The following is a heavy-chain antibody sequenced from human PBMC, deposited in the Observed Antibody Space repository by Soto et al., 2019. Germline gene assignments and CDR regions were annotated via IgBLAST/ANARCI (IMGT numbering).Heavy chain of an antibody. Sequence: PSETLSLTCTVSGGSISSYYWSWIRQPPGKGLEWIGYIYYSGSTNYNPSLKSRVTISVDTSKNQFSLKLSSVTAADTAVYYCGRGCGGSCYVWYDAFDIWGQGTMVTVSS. D-gene: IGHD2-15*01. CDR2: IYYSGST. CDR1: GGSISSYY. J-gene: IGHJ3*02. CDR3: GRGCGGSCYVWYDAFDI. V-gene: IGHV4-59*01.